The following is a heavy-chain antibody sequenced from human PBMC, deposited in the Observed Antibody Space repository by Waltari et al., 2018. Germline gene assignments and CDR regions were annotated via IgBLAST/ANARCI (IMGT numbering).Heavy chain of an antibody. Sequence: QVQLVQSGAEVKKPGSSVKVSCKASGGTFSSYAISWVRQAPGQGLEWMGGISPILGIANYAQKFQGRVTITADKSTSTAYMELSSLRSEDTAVYYCAREGPYCGGDCSLRWANWFDPWGQGTLVTVSS. D-gene: IGHD2-21*01. CDR2: ISPILGIA. CDR3: AREGPYCGGDCSLRWANWFDP. V-gene: IGHV1-69*10. J-gene: IGHJ5*02. CDR1: GGTFSSYA.